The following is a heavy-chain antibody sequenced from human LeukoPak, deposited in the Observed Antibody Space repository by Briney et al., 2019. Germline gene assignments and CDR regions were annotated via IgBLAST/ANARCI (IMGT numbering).Heavy chain of an antibody. CDR3: ARDPAPDYDFWSGYYFYYYYYMDV. CDR1: GFTFSSYW. V-gene: IGHV3-74*01. J-gene: IGHJ6*03. CDR2: INSDGSST. Sequence: PGESLRLSCAASGFTFSSYWMHWVRQAPGKGLVWVSRINSDGSSTSYADSVKGRLTISRDNAKHTLYLQMNSLRAEDTAVYYCARDPAPDYDFWSGYYFYYYYYMDVWGKGTTVTVSS. D-gene: IGHD3-3*01.